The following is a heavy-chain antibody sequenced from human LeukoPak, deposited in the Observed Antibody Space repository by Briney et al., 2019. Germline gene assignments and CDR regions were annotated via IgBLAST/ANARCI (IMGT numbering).Heavy chain of an antibody. J-gene: IGHJ3*02. V-gene: IGHV3-23*01. CDR1: GFTFSSYA. D-gene: IGHD1-1*01. Sequence: GGSLRLSCAASGFTFSSYAMSWVRLALGQGLKWVSGISGSGGSTNYADSVKGRFTISRDNSKNTLYLQMNSLRAEDTAEYYCASLKLERHAFDIWGQGTMVTVSS. CDR3: ASLKLERHAFDI. CDR2: ISGSGGST.